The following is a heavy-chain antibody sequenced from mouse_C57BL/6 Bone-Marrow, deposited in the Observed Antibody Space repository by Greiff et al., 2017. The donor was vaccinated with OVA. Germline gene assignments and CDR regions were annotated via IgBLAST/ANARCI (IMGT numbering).Heavy chain of an antibody. J-gene: IGHJ1*03. CDR2: IHPNSGST. Sequence: QVHVKQPGAELVKPGASVKLSCKASGYTFTSYWMHWVKQRPGQGLEWIGMIHPNSGSTNYNEKFKSKATLTVDKSSSTAYMQLSSLTSEDSAVYYCARHYGTLDWYFDVWGTGTTVTVSS. CDR3: ARHYGTLDWYFDV. V-gene: IGHV1-64*01. CDR1: GYTFTSYW. D-gene: IGHD1-1*01.